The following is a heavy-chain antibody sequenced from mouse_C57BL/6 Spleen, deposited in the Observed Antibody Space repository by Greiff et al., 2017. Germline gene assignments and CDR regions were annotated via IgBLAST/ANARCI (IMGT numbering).Heavy chain of an antibody. Sequence: MQLQQSGPELVKPGASVKISCKASGYSFTSYYIHWVKQRPGQGLEWIGWIYPGSGNTKYNEKFKGKATLTADTSSSTAYMQLSSLTSEDSAVYYCARTPYLYGNAMDYWGQGTSVTVSS. V-gene: IGHV1-66*01. CDR1: GYSFTSYY. CDR2: IYPGSGNT. J-gene: IGHJ4*01. D-gene: IGHD1-1*01. CDR3: ARTPYLYGNAMDY.